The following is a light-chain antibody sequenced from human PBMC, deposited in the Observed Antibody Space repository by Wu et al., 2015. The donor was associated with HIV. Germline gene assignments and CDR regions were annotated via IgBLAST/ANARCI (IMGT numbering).Light chain of an antibody. Sequence: DIQMTQSPSSLSASAGDRVTITCQASRDIGSRLNWFQQKAGGAPKLLIYDAHTLEAGVPSRFSGSGSGTHFIFSITSLQPEDIATYYCQQYDGLPITFGKGHNWRLN. CDR1: RDIGSR. V-gene: IGKV1-33*01. CDR2: DAH. J-gene: IGKJ5*01. CDR3: QQYDGLPIT.